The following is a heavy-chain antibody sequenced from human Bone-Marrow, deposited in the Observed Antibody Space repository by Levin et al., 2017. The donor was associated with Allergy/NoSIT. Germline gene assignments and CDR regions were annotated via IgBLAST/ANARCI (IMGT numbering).Heavy chain of an antibody. Sequence: SVKVSCKASGGTFSSYAISWVRQAPGQGLEWMGGIIPIFGTANYAQKFQGRVTITADKSTSTAYMELSSLRSEDTAVYYCARAPIAAAGWFDPWGQGTLVTVSS. D-gene: IGHD6-13*01. CDR3: ARAPIAAAGWFDP. CDR1: GGTFSSYA. V-gene: IGHV1-69*06. CDR2: IIPIFGTA. J-gene: IGHJ5*02.